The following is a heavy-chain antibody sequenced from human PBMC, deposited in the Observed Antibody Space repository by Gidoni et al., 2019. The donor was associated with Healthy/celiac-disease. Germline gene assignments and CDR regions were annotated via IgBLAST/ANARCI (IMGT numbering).Heavy chain of an antibody. Sequence: EVQLVESGGGLVQPGRSLRLSCAASGFTFDDYAMHWVRQAPGKGLEWVSGISWNSGSIGYADSVKGRFTISRDNAKNSLYLQMNSLRAEDTALYYCAKDSIPSGSQMYYYYGMDVWGQGTTVTVSS. V-gene: IGHV3-9*01. J-gene: IGHJ6*02. CDR1: GFTFDDYA. CDR2: ISWNSGSI. D-gene: IGHD1-26*01. CDR3: AKDSIPSGSQMYYYYGMDV.